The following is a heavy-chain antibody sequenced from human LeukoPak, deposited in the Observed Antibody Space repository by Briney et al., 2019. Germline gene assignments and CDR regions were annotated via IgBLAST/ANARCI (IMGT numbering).Heavy chain of an antibody. Sequence: SETLSLTCTVSGGSISSYYWSWIRQPPGKGLEWIGYIYYSGSTNYNPSLKSRVTISVDTSKNQFSLKLSSVTAADTAVYYCARGNPLGYCSSTSCYTDFDYWGQGTLVTVSS. CDR1: GGSISSYY. CDR3: ARGNPLGYCSSTSCYTDFDY. V-gene: IGHV4-59*01. CDR2: IYYSGST. J-gene: IGHJ4*02. D-gene: IGHD2-2*02.